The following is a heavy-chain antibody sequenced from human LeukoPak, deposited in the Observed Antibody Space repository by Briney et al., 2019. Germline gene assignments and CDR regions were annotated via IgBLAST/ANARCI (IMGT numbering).Heavy chain of an antibody. CDR3: ARDVDWILFDY. CDR1: GFTFSTYW. D-gene: IGHD3-9*01. CDR2: VNREGTTS. Sequence: GGSLRLSCAASGFTFSTYWMHWVRQVPGKGLVWVSRVNREGTTSAYADSVKGRFTISRDNDKNTLYLQMNSLRVEDTAVYYCARDVDWILFDYWGQGTLATVSS. V-gene: IGHV3-74*01. J-gene: IGHJ4*02.